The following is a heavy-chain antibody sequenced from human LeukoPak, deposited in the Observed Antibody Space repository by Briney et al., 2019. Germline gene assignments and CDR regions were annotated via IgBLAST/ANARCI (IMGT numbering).Heavy chain of an antibody. CDR3: ARALANWNDLPHAFDI. V-gene: IGHV6-1*01. Sequence: SQTLSLTCAISGDSVSSNSAAWNWIRQSPSRGLEWLGRTYYRSKWYNDYAVSVKSRITINPDTSKNQFSLQLNSVTPEDTAVYYCARALANWNDLPHAFDIWGQGTMVTVSS. CDR2: TYYRSKWYN. CDR1: GDSVSSNSAA. D-gene: IGHD1-1*01. J-gene: IGHJ3*02.